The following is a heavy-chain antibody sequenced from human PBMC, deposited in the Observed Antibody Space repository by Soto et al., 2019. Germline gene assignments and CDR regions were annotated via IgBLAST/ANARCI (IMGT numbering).Heavy chain of an antibody. J-gene: IGHJ4*02. CDR1: GFTFSSYA. CDR2: ISGSGGST. CDR3: AKTGGYYDFWSGYSYFDY. Sequence: PGGSLRLSCAASGFTFSSYAMSWVRQAPGKGLEWVSAISGSGGSTYYADSVKGRFTISRDNSKNTLYLQMNSLRAEDTAVYYCAKTGGYYDFWSGYSYFDYWGQGTLVTVSS. V-gene: IGHV3-23*01. D-gene: IGHD3-3*01.